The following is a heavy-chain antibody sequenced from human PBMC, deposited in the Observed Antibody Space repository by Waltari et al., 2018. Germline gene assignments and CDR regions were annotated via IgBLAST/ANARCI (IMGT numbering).Heavy chain of an antibody. Sequence: EVQLVESGGGLVKPGGSLRLSCAASGFTFRSYCMHWGRQAPGKGLEWVSSISSSSSYIYYADSVKGRFTISRDNAKNSLYLQMNSLRAEDTAVYYCARDVLVGATPQDYWGQGTLVTVSS. CDR1: GFTFRSYC. V-gene: IGHV3-21*01. CDR3: ARDVLVGATPQDY. CDR2: ISSSSSYI. J-gene: IGHJ4*02. D-gene: IGHD1-26*01.